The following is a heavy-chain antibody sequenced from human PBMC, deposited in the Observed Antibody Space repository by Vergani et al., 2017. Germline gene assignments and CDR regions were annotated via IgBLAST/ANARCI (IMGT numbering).Heavy chain of an antibody. Sequence: QVQLQESGPGLVKPSQTLSLTCTVSGCSISSGGYYWSWIRQHPGKGLEWIGYIYYSGSTYYNPSLKSRVTISVDTSKNQFSLKLSSVTAADTAVYYCARDGGEYDKDALDVWGQGTKVTVTS. J-gene: IGHJ3*01. CDR3: ARDGGEYDKDALDV. CDR2: IYYSGST. V-gene: IGHV4-31*03. CDR1: GCSISSGGYY. D-gene: IGHD2-21*01.